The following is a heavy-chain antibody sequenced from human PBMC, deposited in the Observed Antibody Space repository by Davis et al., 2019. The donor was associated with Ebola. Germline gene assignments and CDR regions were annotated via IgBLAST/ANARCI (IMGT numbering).Heavy chain of an antibody. J-gene: IGHJ6*02. CDR2: IIPILGIA. Sequence: AASVKVSCKASGGTFSSYAISWVRQAPGQGLEWMGRIIPILGIANYAQKFQGRVTITADKSTSTAYMELSSLRSGDTAVYYCAKPPTVTREYYYYGMDVWGQGTTVTVSS. CDR3: AKPPTVTREYYYYGMDV. V-gene: IGHV1-69*04. D-gene: IGHD4-17*01. CDR1: GGTFSSYA.